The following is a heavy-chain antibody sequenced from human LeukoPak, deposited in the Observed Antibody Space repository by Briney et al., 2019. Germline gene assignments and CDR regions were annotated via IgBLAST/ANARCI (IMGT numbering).Heavy chain of an antibody. Sequence: GASVKVSCKASGYTFTGYYMHWVRQAPGQGLEWMAWINPNTGGTDYAQKFQGRVMMTTDTSITTAYMEMSRLTSDDTAVYYCARAYGPGSYGSLYWGQGTLVTVSS. V-gene: IGHV1-2*02. J-gene: IGHJ4*02. CDR3: ARAYGPGSYGSLY. D-gene: IGHD3-10*01. CDR1: GYTFTGYY. CDR2: INPNTGGT.